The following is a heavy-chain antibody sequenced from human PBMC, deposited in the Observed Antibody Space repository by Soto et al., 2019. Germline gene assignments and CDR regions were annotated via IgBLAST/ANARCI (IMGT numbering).Heavy chain of an antibody. Sequence: LRLSCAASGFTFISYGMHWVRQAPGKGLEWVALISYDGSNKYYTDSVKGRFTISRDNSKNTLYLQMNSLRAEDTAVYYCAKTGSGWYFDYWGQGNLVTVSS. CDR3: AKTGSGWYFDY. J-gene: IGHJ4*02. D-gene: IGHD6-19*01. V-gene: IGHV3-30*18. CDR2: ISYDGSNK. CDR1: GFTFISYG.